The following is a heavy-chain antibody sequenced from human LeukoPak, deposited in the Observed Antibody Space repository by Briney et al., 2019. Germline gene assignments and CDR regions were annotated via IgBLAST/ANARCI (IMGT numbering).Heavy chain of an antibody. CDR2: ISYDASNK. D-gene: IGHD6-19*01. J-gene: IGHJ4*02. V-gene: IGHV3-30*04. Sequence: GRSLRLSCAASGFTFSSYAMHWVRQAPGKGLEWVALISYDASNKYYADSVKGRFTISRDNSKNTLYLQMNSLRAEDTAVYYCARDAYSSGWYLDYWGQGTLVTVSS. CDR1: GFTFSSYA. CDR3: ARDAYSSGWYLDY.